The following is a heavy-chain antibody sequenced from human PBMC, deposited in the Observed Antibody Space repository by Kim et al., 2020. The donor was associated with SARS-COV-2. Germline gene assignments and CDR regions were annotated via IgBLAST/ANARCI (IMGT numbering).Heavy chain of an antibody. Sequence: QKFQGRVTMTRDTSISTAYMELSKLRSDDTAVYYCARDPTGYYPSNWFDPWGQGTLVTVSS. V-gene: IGHV1-2*02. CDR3: ARDPTGYYPSNWFDP. D-gene: IGHD3-9*01. J-gene: IGHJ5*02.